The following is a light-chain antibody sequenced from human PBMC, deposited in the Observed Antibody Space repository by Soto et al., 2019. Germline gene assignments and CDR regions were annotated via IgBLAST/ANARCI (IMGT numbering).Light chain of an antibody. Sequence: APPRPMSRAPGQAVTLSPPGNNRDVGGYNYVSWYQQHPGKAPKLMIYDVSKRPSGVPDRFSGSKSGNTASLTISGLQAEDEADYYCCSYAGSYSYVFGTGTKVTVL. J-gene: IGLJ1*01. CDR2: DVS. V-gene: IGLV2-11*01. CDR3: CSYAGSYSYV. CDR1: NRDVGGYNY.